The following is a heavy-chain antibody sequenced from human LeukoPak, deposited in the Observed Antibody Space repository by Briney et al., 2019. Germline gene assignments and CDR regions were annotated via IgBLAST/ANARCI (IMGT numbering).Heavy chain of an antibody. CDR3: ARDPRGPTEYDSSGRDSFDY. D-gene: IGHD3-22*01. J-gene: IGHJ4*02. V-gene: IGHV3-23*01. Sequence: GGSLRLSCAASGFTFSSYAMSWVRQAPGKGLEWVSGFSVSDQTTYYADSVKGRFTISRDNSKNTLYLQMNSLRAEDTAVYYCARDPRGPTEYDSSGRDSFDYWGQGTLVTVSS. CDR2: FSVSDQTT. CDR1: GFTFSSYA.